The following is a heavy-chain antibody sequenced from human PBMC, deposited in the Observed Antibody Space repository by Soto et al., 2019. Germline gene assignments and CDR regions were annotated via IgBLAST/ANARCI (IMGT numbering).Heavy chain of an antibody. J-gene: IGHJ6*02. CDR3: ARGGAMVTRYYYGMDV. Sequence: SETLSLTCTVSGGSISSSSYYWGWIRQPPGKGLEWIGSIYYSGSTYYNPSLKSRVTISVDTSKNQFSLKLSSVTAADTAVYYCARGGAMVTRYYYGMDVWGQGTTVTVSS. CDR2: IYYSGST. CDR1: GGSISSSSYY. V-gene: IGHV4-39*01. D-gene: IGHD5-18*01.